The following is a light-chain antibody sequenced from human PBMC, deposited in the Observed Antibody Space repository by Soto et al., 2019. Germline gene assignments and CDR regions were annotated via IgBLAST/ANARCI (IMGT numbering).Light chain of an antibody. CDR2: DVD. Sequence: QSALTQPRSVSGSPGQSVTISCTGTSSDVGGYNYVSWYQQHPGKAPKLMIYDVDSRPSGVPDRFSGSKSGNTASLIISGLHTEDEADYYCCSYAGGYTLIFGGGTKLTVL. V-gene: IGLV2-11*01. J-gene: IGLJ2*01. CDR1: SSDVGGYNY. CDR3: CSYAGGYTLI.